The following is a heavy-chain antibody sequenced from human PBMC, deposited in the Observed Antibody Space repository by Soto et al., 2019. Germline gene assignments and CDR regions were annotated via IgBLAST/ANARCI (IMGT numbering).Heavy chain of an antibody. CDR2: IYYSGST. D-gene: IGHD3-10*01. Sequence: SEPLSHTCSVPGGPFNGYAWTWIRQPPGGGLEWIGYIYYSGSTNYNPSLKSRVTISVDTSKNQFSLKLSSVTAADTAVYYCARDPVWVGEGYWGQGTLVTVS. CDR3: ARDPVWVGEGY. V-gene: IGHV4-59*01. J-gene: IGHJ4*02. CDR1: GGPFNGYA.